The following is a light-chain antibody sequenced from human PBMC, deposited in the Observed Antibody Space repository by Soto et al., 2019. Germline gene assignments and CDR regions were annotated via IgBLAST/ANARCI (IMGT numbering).Light chain of an antibody. CDR2: GAS. CDR3: QHDSSSPIT. V-gene: IGKV3-15*01. CDR1: QRVSSN. J-gene: IGKJ5*01. Sequence: EIVMTKSPATLSVSTGVSATRSCRASQRVSSNLAWYQQKPGQAPRLLIYGASTRATGIPARFSGSGSGTEFTLTFSCLQSEDFAAYYCQHDSSSPITCGQGTRLEIK.